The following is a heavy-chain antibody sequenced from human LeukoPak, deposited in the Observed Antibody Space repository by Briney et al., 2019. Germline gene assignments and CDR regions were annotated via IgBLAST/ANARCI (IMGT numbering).Heavy chain of an antibody. D-gene: IGHD2/OR15-2a*01. J-gene: IGHJ4*02. V-gene: IGHV3-23*01. CDR2: IGGSGANT. CDR1: GFTFPRYA. Sequence: GGSLRLSCVASGFTFPRYAMNWVRQAPGQGLEWVSGIGGSGANTYYAEYVKGRFTISRDNAKNTVYLQMNSLRAEDTAIYYCAKDSFLYPRSFDCWGQGTLVTVSS. CDR3: AKDSFLYPRSFDC.